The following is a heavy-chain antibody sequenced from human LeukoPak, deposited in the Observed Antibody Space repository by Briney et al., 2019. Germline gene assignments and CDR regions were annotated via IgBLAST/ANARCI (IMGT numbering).Heavy chain of an antibody. Sequence: SETLSLTCTVSGGSISSGGYYWSWIRQHPGKGLEWIGYIYYSGSTYYNPSLKSRVTISVDTSKNQFSLKLSSVTAADTAVYYCARGSRTRRDLDYWGQGTLVTVSS. V-gene: IGHV4-31*03. CDR2: IYYSGST. CDR3: ARGSRTRRDLDY. CDR1: GGSISSGGYY. J-gene: IGHJ4*02. D-gene: IGHD1-7*01.